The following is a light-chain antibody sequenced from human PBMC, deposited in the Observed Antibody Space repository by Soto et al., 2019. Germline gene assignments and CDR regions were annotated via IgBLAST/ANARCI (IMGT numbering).Light chain of an antibody. V-gene: IGKV3-20*01. CDR3: QQYSSTPYT. CDR1: QSVSSTY. Sequence: EIVLTQSPGTLSLSPGERATLSCRASQSVSSTYFAWYQRKPGQSPRLLIYGASSRATGIPDRFRGNGSGTDFTLTISRLEPEDFAVYYCQQYSSTPYTFGQGTTLEIK. CDR2: GAS. J-gene: IGKJ2*01.